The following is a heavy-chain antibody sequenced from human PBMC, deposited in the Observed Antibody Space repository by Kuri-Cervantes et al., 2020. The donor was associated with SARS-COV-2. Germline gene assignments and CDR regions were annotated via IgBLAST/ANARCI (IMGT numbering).Heavy chain of an antibody. V-gene: IGHV3-30*02. CDR2: IRYDGSET. D-gene: IGHD2-8*02. CDR3: ARDCSTGLCTSFDC. J-gene: IGHJ4*02. Sequence: LSLTCVASGFTFSNYGMHWVRQAPGKGLEWVAYIRYDGSETYYADSVKGRLSISRDNSKNSLYVQMDSLTPEDTAMYYCARDCSTGLCTSFDCWGQGTLVTVSS. CDR1: GFTFSNYG.